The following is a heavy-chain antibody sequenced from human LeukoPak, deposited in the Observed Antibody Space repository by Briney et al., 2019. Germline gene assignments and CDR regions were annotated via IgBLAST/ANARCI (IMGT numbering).Heavy chain of an antibody. CDR2: ISGGGEDT. D-gene: IGHD1-1*01. CDR3: AKPRAMTTGVGRYFDL. V-gene: IGHV3-23*01. CDR1: GFTFTSYA. J-gene: IGHJ2*01. Sequence: GGSLRLSCAASGFTFTSYAMSWIRQAPGKGLEWVSAISGGGEDTYYPDSVKGRFTISRDNSKNTLYLQMNSLRAADTAIYYCAKPRAMTTGVGRYFDLWGRGTLVTVSS.